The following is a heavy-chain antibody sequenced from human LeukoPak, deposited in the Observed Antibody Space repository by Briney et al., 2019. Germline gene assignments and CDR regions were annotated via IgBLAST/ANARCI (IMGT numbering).Heavy chain of an antibody. CDR1: GYTFTSYG. Sequence: GASVKVSCKASGYTFTSYGISWVRQAPGQGLEWMGWISAYNGNTNYAQKFQGRVTMATDTSTSTVYMELRSLRYDDTAVYYCARDRSTVTHEYWGQGTLVTVSS. CDR3: ARDRSTVTHEY. CDR2: ISAYNGNT. J-gene: IGHJ4*02. V-gene: IGHV1-18*01. D-gene: IGHD4-17*01.